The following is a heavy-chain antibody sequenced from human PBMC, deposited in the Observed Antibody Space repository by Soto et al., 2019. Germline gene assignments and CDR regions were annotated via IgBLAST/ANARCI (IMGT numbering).Heavy chain of an antibody. CDR1: GYTFTSYG. CDR2: ISAYNGNT. D-gene: IGHD6-19*01. J-gene: IGHJ4*02. Sequence: QVQLVQSGAEVKKPGASVKVSCKASGYTFTSYGISWVRQAPGQGLEWMGWISAYNGNTNYAQKLQGRVTMTTHTPTSTAYMELRSLSSDATAVYCCASIWGSGWYEAYWGQGTLVTVSS. V-gene: IGHV1-18*01. CDR3: ASIWGSGWYEAY.